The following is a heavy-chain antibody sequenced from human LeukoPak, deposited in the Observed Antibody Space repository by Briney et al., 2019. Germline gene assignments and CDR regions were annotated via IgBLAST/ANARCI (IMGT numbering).Heavy chain of an antibody. CDR2: IYYSGST. V-gene: IGHV4-39*07. D-gene: IGHD2-2*01. Sequence: PSETLSLTCTVSGGSISSRSSYWGWVRQPPGKGLEWIGSIYYSGSTYYNPSLKSRITISVDTSKNQFSLKLSSVTAADTAVYYCARELVVPAATGGWFDPWGQGTLVTVSS. J-gene: IGHJ5*02. CDR1: GGSISSRSSY. CDR3: ARELVVPAATGGWFDP.